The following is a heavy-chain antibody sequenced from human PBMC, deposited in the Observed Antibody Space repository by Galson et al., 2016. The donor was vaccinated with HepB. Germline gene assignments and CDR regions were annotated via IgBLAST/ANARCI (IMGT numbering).Heavy chain of an antibody. J-gene: IGHJ4*02. Sequence: SLRLSCAASGFTFDDYAMHWVRQVPGKGLEWVSLISGAGGGTYYADSVKGRFTISRDNSKTSLYLQMNTLKTEDTALYYCGKSDGGYYLVVDSWGQGTLVTVSS. V-gene: IGHV3-43*02. CDR3: GKSDGGYYLVVDS. CDR1: GFTFDDYA. CDR2: ISGAGGGT. D-gene: IGHD4-17*01.